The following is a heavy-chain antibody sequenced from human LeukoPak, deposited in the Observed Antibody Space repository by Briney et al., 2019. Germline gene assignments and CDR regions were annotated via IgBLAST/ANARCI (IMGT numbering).Heavy chain of an antibody. Sequence: GGSLRLSCAASGFTFSSYSMNWVRQAPGKGLEWVSAISGSGDTTYYAESVRGRFTISRDISKNTLYLQMNSLRAEDTALYHCARGIGVPADADAFDIWGQGTMVTVSS. CDR3: ARGIGVPADADAFDI. J-gene: IGHJ3*02. V-gene: IGHV3-23*01. CDR2: ISGSGDTT. D-gene: IGHD2-2*01. CDR1: GFTFSSYS.